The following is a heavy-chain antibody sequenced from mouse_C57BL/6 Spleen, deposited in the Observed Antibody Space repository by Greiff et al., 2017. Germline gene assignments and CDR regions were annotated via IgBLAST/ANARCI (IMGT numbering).Heavy chain of an antibody. J-gene: IGHJ4*01. D-gene: IGHD1-1*01. CDR3: ARYYYGSSDAMDD. CDR1: GIDFSRYW. Sequence: VQLQQSGGGLVQPGGSLKLSCAASGIDFSRYWMSWVRRAPGKGLEWIGEINPDSSTINYAPSLKDKFIISRDNAKNTLYLQMSKVRSEDTALYYCARYYYGSSDAMDDWGQGTSVTVSS. CDR2: INPDSSTI. V-gene: IGHV4-1*01.